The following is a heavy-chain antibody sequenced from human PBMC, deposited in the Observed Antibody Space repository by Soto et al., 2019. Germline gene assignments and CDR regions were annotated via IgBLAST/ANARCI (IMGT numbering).Heavy chain of an antibody. V-gene: IGHV4-59*08. D-gene: IGHD2-15*01. CDR3: ARLPDRYCSGGICYSFEGWFDP. J-gene: IGHJ5*02. CDR2: IYYSGST. CDR1: GGSISSYY. Sequence: SETLSLTCTVSGGSISSYYWSWIRQPPGKGLEWIGYIYYSGSTNYNPSLKSRVTISVDTSKNQFSLKLSSVTAADTAVYYCARLPDRYCSGGICYSFEGWFDPWGQGTLFTVSS.